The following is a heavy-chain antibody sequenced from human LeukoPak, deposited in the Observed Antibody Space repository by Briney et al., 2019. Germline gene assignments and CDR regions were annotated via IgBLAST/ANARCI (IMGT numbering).Heavy chain of an antibody. V-gene: IGHV4-30-4*08. CDR1: GGSISSGDYY. J-gene: IGHJ3*02. D-gene: IGHD2-21*01. CDR3: ARAGCGGDCYALMPAADAFDI. Sequence: SETLSLTCTVSGGSISSGDYYWSWIRQPPGKGLEWIGYIYYSGSTYYNPSLKSLVTISVDTSKNQFSLKLSYVTAAHTAVYYCARAGCGGDCYALMPAADAFDIWGQGTMVTVSS. CDR2: IYYSGST.